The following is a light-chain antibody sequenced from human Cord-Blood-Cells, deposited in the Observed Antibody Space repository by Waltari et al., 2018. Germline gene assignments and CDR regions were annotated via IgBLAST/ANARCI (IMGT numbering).Light chain of an antibody. Sequence: QSALTQPASVSGSPGQSITISCTGTSSDVGGYNYVSWYQQHPGKAPKLMIYDVSNRPSGVSNLFSGSKSGNTASLTISGLQAEDEAEYYGSSYTSSSTWVFGGGTKLTVL. CDR3: SSYTSSSTWV. CDR1: SSDVGGYNY. V-gene: IGLV2-14*01. CDR2: DVS. J-gene: IGLJ3*02.